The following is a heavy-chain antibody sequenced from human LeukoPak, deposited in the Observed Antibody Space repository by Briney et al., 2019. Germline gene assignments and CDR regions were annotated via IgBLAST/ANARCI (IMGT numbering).Heavy chain of an antibody. V-gene: IGHV3-23*01. J-gene: IGHJ4*02. D-gene: IGHD1-26*01. CDR2: IGRSGGSI. Sequence: GGSLRLSCAASGFTFSSYAMSWVRQAPGKGLEWVSAIGRSGGSIYYADSVKGRFTLSRDNSKNTLYLQMNSLRAEDTAIYYCAKGGGSSTFDYWGQGTLATVSS. CDR3: AKGGGSSTFDY. CDR1: GFTFSSYA.